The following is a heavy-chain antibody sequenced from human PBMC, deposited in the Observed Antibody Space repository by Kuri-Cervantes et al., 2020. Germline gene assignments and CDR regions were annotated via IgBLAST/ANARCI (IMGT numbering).Heavy chain of an antibody. CDR1: GGSISSSSYY. D-gene: IGHD6-13*01. CDR3: ARDLWGYSSSWYGFRSGAFDI. J-gene: IGHJ3*02. V-gene: IGHV4-39*07. CDR2: IYYSGST. Sequence: ESLKISCTVSGGSISSSSYYWGWIRQPPGKGLEWIGSIYYSGSTYYNPSLKSRVTISVDTSKNQFSLKLSSVTAADTAVYYCARDLWGYSSSWYGFRSGAFDIWGQGTMVTVSS.